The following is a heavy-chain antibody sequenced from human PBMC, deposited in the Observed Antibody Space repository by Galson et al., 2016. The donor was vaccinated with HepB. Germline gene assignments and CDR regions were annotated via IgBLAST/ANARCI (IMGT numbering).Heavy chain of an antibody. V-gene: IGHV4-31*03. CDR2: IYYTGSV. Sequence: TLSLTCTVSGASNSSATYYWNWIRQYPDKGLEWMGYIYYTGSVFYNPSLKSRLTISLDTSKNQFSLKLASVTAADSAVYYCAGDSRPYFYYYGMDVWGRGTTVTVSS. CDR1: GASNSSATYY. J-gene: IGHJ6*02. CDR3: AGDSRPYFYYYGMDV.